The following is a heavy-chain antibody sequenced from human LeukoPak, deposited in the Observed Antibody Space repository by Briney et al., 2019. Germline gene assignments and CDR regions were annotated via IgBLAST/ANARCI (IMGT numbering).Heavy chain of an antibody. V-gene: IGHV4-4*07. CDR2: IYTSGST. CDR1: GGSFSGYY. D-gene: IGHD3-22*01. Sequence: SETLSLTCAVYGGSFSGYYWSWIRQPAGKGLEWIGRIYTSGSTKYNPSLKSRVTMSVDTSKNQFSLKLSSVTAADTAVYYCAKERSNYDSSGYPYYFDCWGQGTLVTVSS. CDR3: AKERSNYDSSGYPYYFDC. J-gene: IGHJ4*02.